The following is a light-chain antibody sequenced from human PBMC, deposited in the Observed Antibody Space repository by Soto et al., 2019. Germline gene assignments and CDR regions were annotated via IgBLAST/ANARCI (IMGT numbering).Light chain of an antibody. V-gene: IGKV3D-15*01. CDR2: AAS. CDR1: QTVHSH. CDR3: QQYSDLPLT. Sequence: EIVMTQSPATLSVSPGERVTLSCRPSQTVHSHLAWYQQRPGQAPRPLIYAASTRATGIPGRFSGNGFGTEFTLTISSLQSEDFAVYYCQQYSDLPLTFVGGPKVEIK. J-gene: IGKJ4*02.